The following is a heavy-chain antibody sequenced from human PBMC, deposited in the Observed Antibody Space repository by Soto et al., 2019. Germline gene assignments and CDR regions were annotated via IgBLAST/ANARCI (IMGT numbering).Heavy chain of an antibody. J-gene: IGHJ4*02. CDR2: ISGNGGST. D-gene: IGHD3-10*02. V-gene: IGHV3-23*01. CDR1: GFTFTSYN. CDR3: AKGANVGDPYFFDS. Sequence: EVQLLESGGDLVQPGGSLRLSCAASGFTFTSYNMNWVRRAPGKGLEWISGISGNGGSTYYADSVKGRFTISRDNSKNTLHLQLNSLRAEDAAIYYCAKGANVGDPYFFDSWGRGTLVTVSS.